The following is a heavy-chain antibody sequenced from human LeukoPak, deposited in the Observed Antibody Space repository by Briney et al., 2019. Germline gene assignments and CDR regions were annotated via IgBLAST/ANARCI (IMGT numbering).Heavy chain of an antibody. V-gene: IGHV5-51*01. D-gene: IGHD2-15*01. Sequence: GESLKISCKCSGYSFTSYWIGWVRQMPGKGLEWMGIIYPGESNTRYSPSFQGQVTISADKSISTAYLQWSSLKASDTAMYYCAKQYCSGGYCYTDSFDIWGQGTMVTVSS. CDR1: GYSFTSYW. CDR3: AKQYCSGGYCYTDSFDI. J-gene: IGHJ3*02. CDR2: IYPGESNT.